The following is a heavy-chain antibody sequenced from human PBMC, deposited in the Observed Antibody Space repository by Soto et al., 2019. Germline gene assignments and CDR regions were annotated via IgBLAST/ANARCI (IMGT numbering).Heavy chain of an antibody. V-gene: IGHV4-31*03. Sequence: SETLSLTCTVSGGSISSGGYYWSWIRQHPGKGLEWIGYIYYSGSTYYNPSLKSRVTISVDTSKNQFSLKLSSVTAADTAVYYCARVKKYWDSSGNWFDPWGQGTLVTVS. D-gene: IGHD3-22*01. CDR2: IYYSGST. CDR3: ARVKKYWDSSGNWFDP. J-gene: IGHJ5*02. CDR1: GGSISSGGYY.